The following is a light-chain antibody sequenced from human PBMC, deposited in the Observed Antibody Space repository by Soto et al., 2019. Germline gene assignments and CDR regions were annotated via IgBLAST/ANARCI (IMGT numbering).Light chain of an antibody. Sequence: DIQMTQSPSTLSASVGDRVTITCRASQSISSWWAWYQQKPGKAPKLLIYKASSLESGVPARFSGSGSGTDFTLTISSLQPDDFATYYCQQYNSSPWTFGQGTKVEIK. V-gene: IGKV1-5*03. J-gene: IGKJ1*01. CDR1: QSISSW. CDR2: KAS. CDR3: QQYNSSPWT.